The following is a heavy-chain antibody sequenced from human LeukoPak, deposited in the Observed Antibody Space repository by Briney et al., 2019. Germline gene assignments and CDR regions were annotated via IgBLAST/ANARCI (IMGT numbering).Heavy chain of an antibody. Sequence: PGGSLRLSCAASGFTFSSYGMSWVRQAPGKGPEWVSGIGGSGGSTYYADSVKGRFTISRDNSKNTLYLQMNSLRAEDTAVYYCAKDDYGGNAGGTAFDIWGHGTMVTVSS. CDR2: IGGSGGST. J-gene: IGHJ3*02. CDR3: AKDDYGGNAGGTAFDI. D-gene: IGHD4-23*01. CDR1: GFTFSSYG. V-gene: IGHV3-23*01.